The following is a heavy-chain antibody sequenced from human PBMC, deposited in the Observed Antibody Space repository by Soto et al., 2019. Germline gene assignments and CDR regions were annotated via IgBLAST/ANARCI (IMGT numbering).Heavy chain of an antibody. D-gene: IGHD7-27*01. CDR3: ARGPNWGYRFDS. CDR1: GGTFSGHA. V-gene: IGHV1-69*06. J-gene: IGHJ4*02. Sequence: QVQLVQSGAEVKKPGSSVKVSCEASGGTFSGHAISWVRQAPGQGPEWMGGLIPLFGTTQHAQNFQDSLMVTADKSTSTAYIALTSLRFEDTAIYYCARGPNWGYRFDSWGQGTLVTVSS. CDR2: LIPLFGTT.